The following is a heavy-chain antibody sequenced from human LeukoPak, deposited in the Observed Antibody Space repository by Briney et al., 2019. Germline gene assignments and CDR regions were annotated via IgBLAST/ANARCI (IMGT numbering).Heavy chain of an antibody. CDR2: IYISGST. CDR1: GGSISSYY. J-gene: IGHJ6*03. Sequence: SETLSLTCTVSGGSISSYYWSWIRQPAGKGLEWIGRIYISGSTNYNPSLKSRVTTSVDTSKNQFSLKLSSVTAADTAVYYCARTENYYYYMDVWGKGTTVTVSS. CDR3: ARTENYYYYMDV. V-gene: IGHV4-4*07.